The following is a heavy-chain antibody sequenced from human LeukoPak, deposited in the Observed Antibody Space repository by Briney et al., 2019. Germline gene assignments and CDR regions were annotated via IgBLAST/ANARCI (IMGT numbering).Heavy chain of an antibody. CDR3: ARDRGGSYSAIDY. CDR2: ISGSGGST. D-gene: IGHD1-26*01. V-gene: IGHV3-23*01. Sequence: GGSLRLSCAVSGITLNNYGMTWVRQAPGKGLEWVSGISGSGGSTYYADSVKGRFTISRDNSKNTLYLQMNSLRAEDTAVYYCARDRGGSYSAIDYWGQGTLVTVSS. J-gene: IGHJ4*02. CDR1: GITLNNYG.